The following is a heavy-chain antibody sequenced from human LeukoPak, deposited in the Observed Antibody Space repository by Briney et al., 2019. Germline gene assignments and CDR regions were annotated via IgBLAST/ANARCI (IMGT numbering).Heavy chain of an antibody. Sequence: GGSLRLSCAASGFTVSSNYMSWVRQAPGKGLEWVSVIYSGGSTYYADSVKGRFTISRHNSKNTLYLQMNSLSPEDAAVYYCAKDLVSGVVDYWGQGTLVTVSS. CDR2: IYSGGST. V-gene: IGHV3-53*01. CDR3: AKDLVSGVVDY. J-gene: IGHJ4*02. CDR1: GFTVSSNY. D-gene: IGHD6-6*01.